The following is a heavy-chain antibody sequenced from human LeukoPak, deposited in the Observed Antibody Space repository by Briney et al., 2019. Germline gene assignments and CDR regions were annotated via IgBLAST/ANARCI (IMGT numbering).Heavy chain of an antibody. CDR1: GGSISSGDYY. Sequence: PSETLSLTCTVSGGSISSGDYYWSWIRQPPGKGLEWIGYISYSGSTNYNPSLKSRLTISVDTSKNQFSLKLRSVTAADTAVYYCAGSLGYCTSTSCYYYYGMDVWGQGTTVTVSS. CDR2: ISYSGST. CDR3: AGSLGYCTSTSCYYYYGMDV. V-gene: IGHV4-61*08. D-gene: IGHD2-2*01. J-gene: IGHJ6*02.